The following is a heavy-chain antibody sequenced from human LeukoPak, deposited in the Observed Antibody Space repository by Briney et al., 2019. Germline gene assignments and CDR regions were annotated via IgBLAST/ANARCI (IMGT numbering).Heavy chain of an antibody. J-gene: IGHJ4*02. CDR3: ARKAYSGSYHDY. CDR1: GSSISSNY. Sequence: SETLSLTCTVSGSSISSNYWSWIRQPPGKGLECIGYIYYTGSTNYNPSLKSRVTISIDTSKNQFSLKLRSVTAADTAVYYCARKAYSGSYHDYWGQGTLVTVSS. CDR2: IYYTGST. V-gene: IGHV4-59*01. D-gene: IGHD1-26*01.